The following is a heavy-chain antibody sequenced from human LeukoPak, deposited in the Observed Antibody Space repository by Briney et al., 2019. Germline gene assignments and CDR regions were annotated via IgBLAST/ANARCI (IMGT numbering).Heavy chain of an antibody. V-gene: IGHV1-69*06. CDR3: ASGPYYYGMDV. Sequence: SLNVSYKPSEGTFTSYAISWERQAPGQGLEWMGGIIPIFGTANYAQKFQGRVTITADKSTSTAYMELSSLRSEDTAVYYCASGPYYYGMDVWGKGTTVTVSS. CDR1: EGTFTSYA. CDR2: IIPIFGTA. J-gene: IGHJ6*04.